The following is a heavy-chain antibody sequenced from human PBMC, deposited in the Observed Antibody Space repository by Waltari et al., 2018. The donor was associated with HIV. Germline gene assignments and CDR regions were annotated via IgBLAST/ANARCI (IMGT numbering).Heavy chain of an antibody. CDR2: IYTSGST. CDR1: GGSISSYY. CDR3: ASGIDYGGQDLQH. J-gene: IGHJ1*01. D-gene: IGHD4-17*01. V-gene: IGHV4-4*07. Sequence: QVQLQESGPGLVKPSETLSLTCTVSGGSISSYYWIWIRQPAGKGLEWIGRIYTSGSTNYNPSLKSRVTMSVDTSKNQFSLKLSSVTAADTAVYYCASGIDYGGQDLQHWGQGTLVTVSS.